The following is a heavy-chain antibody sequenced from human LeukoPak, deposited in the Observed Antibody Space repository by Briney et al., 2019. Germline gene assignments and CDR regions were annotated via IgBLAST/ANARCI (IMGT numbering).Heavy chain of an antibody. CDR1: GGFISSYY. CDR2: IYYSGST. Sequence: PSETLSLTCTVSGGFISSYYWSWIRQPPGKGLEWIGYIYYSGSTNYNPSLKSRVTISVDTSKNQFSLKLSSVTAADTAVYYCARGAGNYYDSSGYYHFDYWGQGTLVTVSS. J-gene: IGHJ4*02. D-gene: IGHD3-22*01. V-gene: IGHV4-59*01. CDR3: ARGAGNYYDSSGYYHFDY.